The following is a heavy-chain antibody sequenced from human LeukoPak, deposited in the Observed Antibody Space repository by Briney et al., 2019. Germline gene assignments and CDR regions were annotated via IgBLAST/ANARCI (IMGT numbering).Heavy chain of an antibody. V-gene: IGHV4-30-2*01. D-gene: IGHD2-2*01. CDR1: GGSISSGGYY. Sequence: SETLSLTCTVSGGSISSGGYYWSWIRQPPGKGLEWIGYIYHSGSAYYNPSLKSRVTISVDTSKNQFSLKLSSVTAADTAVYYCARALYQLREGDYYYYMDVWDTGTTVTVSS. CDR3: ARALYQLREGDYYYYMDV. J-gene: IGHJ6*03. CDR2: IYHSGSA.